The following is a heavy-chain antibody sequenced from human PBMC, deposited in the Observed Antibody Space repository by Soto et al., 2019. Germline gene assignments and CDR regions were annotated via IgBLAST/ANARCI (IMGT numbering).Heavy chain of an antibody. CDR1: GFTFSSYA. V-gene: IGHV3-23*01. Sequence: GGSLRLSCAASGFTFSSYAMSWVRQAPGKGLEWVSAISGSGGSTYYADSVKGRFTISRDNSKNTLYLQMNSLGAEDTAVYYCAKGGSGDYDYYYYMDVWGKGTTVTVSS. CDR3: AKGGSGDYDYYYYMDV. CDR2: ISGSGGST. J-gene: IGHJ6*03. D-gene: IGHD4-17*01.